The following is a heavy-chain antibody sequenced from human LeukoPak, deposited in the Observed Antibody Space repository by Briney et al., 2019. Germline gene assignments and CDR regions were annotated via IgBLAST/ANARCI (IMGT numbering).Heavy chain of an antibody. CDR3: AREGSGSLDAYDI. CDR2: IYYSGST. V-gene: IGHV4-59*12. D-gene: IGHD1-26*01. Sequence: TSETLSLTCTVSGGSISSYYWSWIRQPPGKGLEWIGYIYYSGSTNYNPSLKSRVTISVDTSKNQFSLKLSSVTAADTAVYYCAREGSGSLDAYDIWGQGTMVTVSS. J-gene: IGHJ3*02. CDR1: GGSISSYY.